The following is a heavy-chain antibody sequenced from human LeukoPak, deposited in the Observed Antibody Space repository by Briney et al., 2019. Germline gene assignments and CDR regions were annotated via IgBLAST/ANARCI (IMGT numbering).Heavy chain of an antibody. CDR2: IRTKATNYAP. CDR3: TTDESGAFDI. D-gene: IGHD3-10*01. V-gene: IGHV3-73*01. CDR1: GFTFSDSP. J-gene: IGHJ3*02. Sequence: GGSLRLSCAASGFTFSDSPMHWVRQASGKGLEWVGRIRTKATNYAPAYAASVKGRFTISRDDSKSTTYLQMNSLETEDTAVYYCTTDESGAFDIWGQGTMVTVSS.